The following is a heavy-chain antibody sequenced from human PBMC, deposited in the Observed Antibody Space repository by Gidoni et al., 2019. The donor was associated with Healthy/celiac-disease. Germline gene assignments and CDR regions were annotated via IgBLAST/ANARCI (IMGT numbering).Heavy chain of an antibody. CDR1: GSTFSSYA. J-gene: IGHJ4*02. CDR3: ARDTPTYIKYSYGYSFDY. CDR2: ISYDGSNK. Sequence: QVQLVESGGGVVQPGRSLRLSCAASGSTFSSYAMHWVRQAPGKGLEWVAVISYDGSNKYYADSVKGRFTISRDNSKNTLYLQMNSLRAEDTAVYYCARDTPTYIKYSYGYSFDYWGQGTLVTVSS. V-gene: IGHV3-30*04. D-gene: IGHD5-18*01.